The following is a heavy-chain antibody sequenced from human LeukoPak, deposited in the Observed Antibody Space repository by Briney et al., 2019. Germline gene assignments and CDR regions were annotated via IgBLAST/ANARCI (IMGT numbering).Heavy chain of an antibody. D-gene: IGHD3-3*01. CDR2: ISGSGGTT. J-gene: IGHJ3*02. Sequence: GGSLRLSCVASGFPFSSYAMSWVRQAPGKGLEWVSAISGSGGTTYYADSLKGRFTISRDNAKNSLVLQMNSLRAEDTAVYYCARGPYYDFWSGYYGDSFDIWGQGTMVTVSS. CDR3: ARGPYYDFWSGYYGDSFDI. CDR1: GFPFSSYA. V-gene: IGHV3-23*01.